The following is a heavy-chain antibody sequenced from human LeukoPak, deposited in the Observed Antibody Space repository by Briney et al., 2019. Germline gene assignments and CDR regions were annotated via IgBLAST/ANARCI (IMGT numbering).Heavy chain of an antibody. CDR2: IYTSGST. Sequence: PSETLSLTCTVSGGSISSYYWSWIRQPAVKGLEWIGRIYTSGSTNYNPSLKSRVTMSVDTSKNQFSLKLSSVTAADTAVYYCARDLPYGSGSYADYYFDYWGQGTLVTVSS. J-gene: IGHJ4*02. D-gene: IGHD3-10*01. V-gene: IGHV4-4*07. CDR1: GGSISSYY. CDR3: ARDLPYGSGSYADYYFDY.